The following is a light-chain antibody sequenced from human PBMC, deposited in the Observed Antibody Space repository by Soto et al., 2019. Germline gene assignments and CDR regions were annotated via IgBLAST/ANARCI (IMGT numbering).Light chain of an antibody. CDR3: QQYGTSEII. CDR1: QTLSNSF. Sequence: EIVLTQSPGTLSLSPGERATLSCRASQTLSNSFIAWYQQKPGQAPRLLIYDASNRATGIPARFSGSGSGTDFTLTISRLETEDFAVFYCQQYGTSEIIFGQGTRLEI. V-gene: IGKV3-20*01. J-gene: IGKJ5*01. CDR2: DAS.